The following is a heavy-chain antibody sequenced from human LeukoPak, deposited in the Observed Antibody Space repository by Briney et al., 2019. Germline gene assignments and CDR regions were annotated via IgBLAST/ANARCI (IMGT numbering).Heavy chain of an antibody. CDR1: GGSFSGYY. CDR3: ARLGKRLRYYGSGSYYFNY. J-gene: IGHJ4*02. V-gene: IGHV4-34*01. Sequence: SETLSLTCAVYGGSFSGYYWSWIRQPPGKGLEWIGEINHSGSTNYNPSLKSRVTISVDTSKNQFSLKLSSVTAADTAVYYCARLGKRLRYYGSGSYYFNYWGQGTLVTVSS. CDR2: INHSGST. D-gene: IGHD3-10*01.